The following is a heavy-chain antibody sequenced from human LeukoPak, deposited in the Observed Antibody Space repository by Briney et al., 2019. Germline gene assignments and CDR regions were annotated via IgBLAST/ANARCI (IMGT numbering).Heavy chain of an antibody. CDR2: INPKSGST. J-gene: IGHJ4*02. CDR1: GYTLTDYY. Sequence: GASVKVSCKVSGYTLTDYYLHWVRQAPGQGVERMGWINPKSGSTHYAQKFQGRVIMTRDTSLSTAYLELTSLRSDDTAMYFCGRRVPRGWPDYWGQGTLVTASS. D-gene: IGHD2-15*01. CDR3: GRRVPRGWPDY. V-gene: IGHV1-2*02.